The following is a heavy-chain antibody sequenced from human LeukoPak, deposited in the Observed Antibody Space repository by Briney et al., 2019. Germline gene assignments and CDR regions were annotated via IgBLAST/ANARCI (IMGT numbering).Heavy chain of an antibody. CDR3: ATHPFDF. V-gene: IGHV1-2*02. Sequence: GASVKVSCKASGYTFTDYNIHWVRQAPGQGLEWMGWINPNSGGTNYAQKFQGRVTMTRDTSISTAYMDLSSLISDDTAVYYCATHPFDFWGQGTLVTVSS. CDR2: INPNSGGT. J-gene: IGHJ4*02. CDR1: GYTFTDYN.